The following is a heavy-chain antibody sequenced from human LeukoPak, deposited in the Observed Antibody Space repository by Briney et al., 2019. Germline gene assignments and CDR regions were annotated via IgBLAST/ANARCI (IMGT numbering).Heavy chain of an antibody. CDR2: ISYDGSKK. D-gene: IGHD2-15*01. V-gene: IGHV3-30-3*01. CDR1: GSTFSHYA. J-gene: IGHJ5*02. CDR3: ARGLYCSLMSCQIEDNWFDP. Sequence: PGRSLRLSCAGSGSTFSHYAMHWVRQAPGKGLDWVAVISYDGSKKYYADSVKGRFTISRDNSKNTLYLQMNSLRTEDTAMYYCARGLYCSLMSCQIEDNWFDPWGQGTLVTVSS.